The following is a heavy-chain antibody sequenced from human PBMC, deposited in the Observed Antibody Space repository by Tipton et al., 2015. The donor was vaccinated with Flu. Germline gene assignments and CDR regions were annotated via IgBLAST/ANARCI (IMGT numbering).Heavy chain of an antibody. J-gene: IGHJ4*02. V-gene: IGHV4-59*12. Sequence: TLSLTCTVSGGSISSYYWSWIRQPPGKGLEWIGYIYYSGSTNYNPSLKSRVTISVDTSKNQFSLKLSSVTAADTAVYYCARDRSRDGYKGSYFDYWGQGTLVTVSS. CDR2: IYYSGST. CDR3: ARDRSRDGYKGSYFDY. D-gene: IGHD5-24*01. CDR1: GGSISSYY.